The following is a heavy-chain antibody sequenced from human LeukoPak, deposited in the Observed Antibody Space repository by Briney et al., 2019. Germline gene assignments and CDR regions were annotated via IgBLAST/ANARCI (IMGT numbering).Heavy chain of an antibody. D-gene: IGHD3-10*01. Sequence: SETLSLTCAVYGGSFSSYYWSWIRQPPGKGLEWIGEINHSGSTNYNPSLKSRVTISVDTSKNQFSLKVSSVTAADTAVYYCARVFDSGSQAYFYYMDVWGKGTRSPSP. V-gene: IGHV4-34*01. J-gene: IGHJ6*03. CDR3: ARVFDSGSQAYFYYMDV. CDR1: GGSFSSYY. CDR2: INHSGST.